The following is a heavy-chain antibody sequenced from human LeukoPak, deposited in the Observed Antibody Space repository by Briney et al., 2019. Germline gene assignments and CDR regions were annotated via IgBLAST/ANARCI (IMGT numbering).Heavy chain of an antibody. CDR1: GGSISSSSYY. Sequence: SETLSLTCTVSGGSISSSSYYWGWIRQPPGKGLEWIGSIYYSGSTYYNPSLKSRVTISVDTSKNQFSLKLSSVTAADTAVYYCARDGGYDSSGYHDYWGQGTLVTVSS. D-gene: IGHD3-22*01. V-gene: IGHV4-39*07. J-gene: IGHJ4*02. CDR2: IYYSGST. CDR3: ARDGGYDSSGYHDY.